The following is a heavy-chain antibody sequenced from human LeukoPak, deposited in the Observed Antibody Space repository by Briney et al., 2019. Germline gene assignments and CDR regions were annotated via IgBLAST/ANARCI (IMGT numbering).Heavy chain of an antibody. CDR1: GGSFSGYY. J-gene: IGHJ6*02. Sequence: SETLSLTCAVYGGSFSGYYWSWIRQPPGKGLEWIGEINHSGSTNYNPSLKSRVTISVDTSKNQFSLKLSSVTAADTAVYCCARLYYYDSSGYYYDYYYGMDVWGQGTTVTVSS. CDR2: INHSGST. CDR3: ARLYYYDSSGYYYDYYYGMDV. V-gene: IGHV4-34*01. D-gene: IGHD3-22*01.